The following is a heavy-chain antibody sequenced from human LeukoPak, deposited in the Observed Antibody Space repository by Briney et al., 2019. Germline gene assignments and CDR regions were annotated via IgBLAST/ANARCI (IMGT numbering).Heavy chain of an antibody. CDR2: IYYSGST. CDR3: ARGADSSGYYSILYFDY. CDR1: GGSISSGDYY. D-gene: IGHD3-22*01. J-gene: IGHJ4*02. V-gene: IGHV4-30-4*01. Sequence: SETLSLTCTVSGGSISSGDYYWSWIRQPPGKGLEWIGYIYYSGSTYYNPSLKSRVTISVDTSKNQFSLKLSSVTAADTAVYYCARGADSSGYYSILYFDYWGQGTLVTVSS.